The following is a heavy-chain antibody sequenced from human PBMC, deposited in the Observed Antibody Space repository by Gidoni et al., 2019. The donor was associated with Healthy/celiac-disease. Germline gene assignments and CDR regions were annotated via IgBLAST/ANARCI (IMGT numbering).Heavy chain of an antibody. CDR2: IYHRGST. D-gene: IGHD3-10*01. Sequence: QLQLQESGSGLVKPSQTLSLTCAVAGGSISSGGYSWSWVRQPPGKGLEWIGYIYHRGSTYYNPSLKSRVTISVDRSKNQFSLKLSSVTAADTAVYYCARVGRDYGSGSYFDYWGQGTLVTVSS. CDR3: ARVGRDYGSGSYFDY. CDR1: GGSISSGGYS. V-gene: IGHV4-30-2*01. J-gene: IGHJ4*02.